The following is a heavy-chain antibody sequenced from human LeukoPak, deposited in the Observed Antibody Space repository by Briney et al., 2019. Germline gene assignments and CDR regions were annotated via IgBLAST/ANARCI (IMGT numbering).Heavy chain of an antibody. J-gene: IGHJ4*02. CDR3: ARDNYDFGGDYFDY. V-gene: IGHV4-59*01. CDR1: GGSISSYY. CDR2: IYYSGST. D-gene: IGHD3-3*01. Sequence: PSETLSLTCTVSGGSISSYYWSWIRQPPGKGLEWIGYIYYSGSTNYNPSLKSRVTISVDTSKNQLSLKLSSVTAADTAVYYCARDNYDFGGDYFDYWGQGTLVTVSS.